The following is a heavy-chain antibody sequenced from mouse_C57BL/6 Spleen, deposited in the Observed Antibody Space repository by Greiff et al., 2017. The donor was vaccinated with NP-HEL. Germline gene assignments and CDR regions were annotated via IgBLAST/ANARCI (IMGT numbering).Heavy chain of an antibody. CDR1: GFSFNTYA. J-gene: IGHJ4*01. Sequence: EVQLVESGGGLVQPKGSLKLSCAASGFSFNTYAMNWVRQAPGKGLEWVARIRSKSNNYATYYADSVKDRITSSRDDSESMLYLQMNNLKTEDTAMYYCVRDRYYAMDYWGQGTSVTVSS. CDR3: VRDRYYAMDY. V-gene: IGHV10-1*01. CDR2: IRSKSNNYAT.